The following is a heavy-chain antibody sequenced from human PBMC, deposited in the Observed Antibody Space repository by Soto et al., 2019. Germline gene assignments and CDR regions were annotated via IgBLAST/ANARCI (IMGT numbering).Heavy chain of an antibody. CDR3: ARGPPYLFDSIGYYFGAFDV. V-gene: IGHV3-23*01. Sequence: EVQLLESGGGLVQPGGSLRLSCAASGFTFSSYAMSWVRQAPGKGLEWVSAISGSGGSTYYADSVKGRFTISRDNTKNLVFLQMNSLRAEDTALYFCARGPPYLFDSIGYYFGAFDVWGQGTMVTVSS. D-gene: IGHD3-22*01. CDR1: GFTFSSYA. J-gene: IGHJ3*01. CDR2: ISGSGGST.